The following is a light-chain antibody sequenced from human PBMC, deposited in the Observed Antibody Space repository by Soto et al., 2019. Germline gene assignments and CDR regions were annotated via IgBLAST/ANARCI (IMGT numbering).Light chain of an antibody. CDR2: RAS. V-gene: IGKV1-5*03. CDR3: QQSYRTPIT. CDR1: QDIGTW. J-gene: IGKJ5*01. Sequence: VQRTQSPSTLYASVGDRVTITCRAIQDIGTWLAWYQQKPEKAPKVLIYRASNLESGVPSRFSGSGSGTDFTLTISSLQPEDFATYYCQQSYRTPITFGQGTRLEIK.